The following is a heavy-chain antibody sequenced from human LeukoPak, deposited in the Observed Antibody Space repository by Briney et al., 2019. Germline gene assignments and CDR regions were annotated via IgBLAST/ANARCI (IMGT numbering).Heavy chain of an antibody. V-gene: IGHV3-21*01. CDR1: GFTFSSYS. J-gene: IGHJ4*02. D-gene: IGHD2-2*01. CDR3: ARPLSGYCSSTSCNFDY. Sequence: PGGSLRLSCAASGFTFSSYSMNWVRQAPGKGLEWVSSISSSSSYIYYADSVKGRFTISRDNAKNSLYLQMNSLRAEDTAVYYCARPLSGYCSSTSCNFDYWGQGTLVTVSS. CDR2: ISSSSSYI.